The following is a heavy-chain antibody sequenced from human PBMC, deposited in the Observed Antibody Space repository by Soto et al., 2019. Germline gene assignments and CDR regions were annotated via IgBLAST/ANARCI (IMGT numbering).Heavy chain of an antibody. CDR2: IRQDGSDK. J-gene: IGHJ4*02. CDR3: ASPQQWLGQRGDFDY. Sequence: EVQLVESGGGLVQPGGSLRLSCAASGFTFSSYRMSWVRQAPGKGLEWVANIRQDGSDKYYVDSVKGRFTISRDNSKNSLYLQMNRLRAEDTAIYYCASPQQWLGQRGDFDYWGQGTLVTVSS. D-gene: IGHD6-19*01. V-gene: IGHV3-7*05. CDR1: GFTFSSYR.